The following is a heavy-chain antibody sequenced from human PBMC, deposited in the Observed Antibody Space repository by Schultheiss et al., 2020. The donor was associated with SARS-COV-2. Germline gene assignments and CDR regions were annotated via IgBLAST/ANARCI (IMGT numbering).Heavy chain of an antibody. J-gene: IGHJ6*03. Sequence: GSLRLSCAASGFTVSSNYMSWVRQAPGKGLEWIGYIYYSGSTNYNPSLKSRVTISVDTSKNQFSLKLSSVTAADTAVYYCARLETTVTNYYYYYYMDVWGKGTTVTVSS. D-gene: IGHD4-11*01. CDR2: IYYSGST. V-gene: IGHV4-59*08. CDR3: ARLETTVTNYYYYYYMDV. CDR1: GFTVSSNY.